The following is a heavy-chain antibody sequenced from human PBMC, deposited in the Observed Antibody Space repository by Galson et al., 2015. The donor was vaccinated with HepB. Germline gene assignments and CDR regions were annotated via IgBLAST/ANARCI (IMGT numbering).Heavy chain of an antibody. CDR1: GYTFTSYA. J-gene: IGHJ5*02. CDR3: ARDGDYDFWSGYYPSTLSKTYNWFDP. V-gene: IGHV7-4-1*02. CDR2: INTNTGNP. D-gene: IGHD3-3*01. Sequence: SVKVSCKASGYTFTSYAMNWVRQVPGPGLEWMGWINTNTGNPTYAQGFTGRFVFSLDTSVSTAYLQISSLKAEDTAVYYCARDGDYDFWSGYYPSTLSKTYNWFDPWGQGTLVTVSS.